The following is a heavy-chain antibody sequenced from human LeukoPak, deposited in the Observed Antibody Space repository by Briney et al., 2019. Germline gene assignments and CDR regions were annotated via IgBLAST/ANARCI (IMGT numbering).Heavy chain of an antibody. J-gene: IGHJ6*04. CDR3: ARVSSIVLDPAPPDV. CDR1: GYSFTSYR. Sequence: GESLKISCTGSGYSFTSYRICCGRQMPGKGLEWMGIIYPGDSDTRYSPSFQGQVTISADKSISTAYLQWSSLKASDSAMYYCARVSSIVLDPAPPDVWGRGTTVTVSS. D-gene: IGHD3-22*01. CDR2: IYPGDSDT. V-gene: IGHV5-51*01.